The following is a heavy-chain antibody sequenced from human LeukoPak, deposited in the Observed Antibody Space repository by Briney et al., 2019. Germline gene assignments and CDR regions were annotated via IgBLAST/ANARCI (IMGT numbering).Heavy chain of an antibody. CDR1: GGSVSSSLNY. CDR2: TYYTGST. V-gene: IGHV4-39*01. CDR3: ARLTKGRYFDYIFDY. J-gene: IGHJ4*02. D-gene: IGHD3-9*01. Sequence: SETLSLTCSVSGGSVSSSLNYWGWIRQPPGKGLEWIGNTYYTGSTYSNPTLRSRVTMSVDTSKNQFSLKLSSMTAADTAVYYCARLTKGRYFDYIFDYWGQGTLLTVSS.